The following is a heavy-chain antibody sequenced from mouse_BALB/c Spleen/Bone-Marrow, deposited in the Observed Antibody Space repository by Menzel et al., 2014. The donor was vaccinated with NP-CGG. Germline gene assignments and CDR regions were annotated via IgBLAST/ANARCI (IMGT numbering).Heavy chain of an antibody. CDR1: GFTFSDYY. Sequence: EVKLMESGGGLVQPGGSLKLSCATSGFTFSDYYMHWVRQTPEKRLEWVAYISNGGGSTYYPDTVKGRFTISRDNAKNTLYLQMSRLKSEDTAMYYCARHNYDETWFAYWGQGTLVTVSA. CDR2: ISNGGGST. V-gene: IGHV5-12*02. D-gene: IGHD2-4*01. CDR3: ARHNYDETWFAY. J-gene: IGHJ3*01.